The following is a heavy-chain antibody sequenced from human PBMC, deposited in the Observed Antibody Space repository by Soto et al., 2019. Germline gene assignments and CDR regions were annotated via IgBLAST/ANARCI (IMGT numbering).Heavy chain of an antibody. D-gene: IGHD3-22*01. CDR1: GFTFSNAW. Sequence: GGSLRLSCAASGFTFSNAWINWVRQAPGKGLEWVGRIKSKTDGGTTDYAEPVKGRFAISRDDSNNMLYLQMNSLKIEDTAVYYFTTDSYSTIIIVRFDYWGHGTLVTVSS. CDR2: IKSKTDGGTT. V-gene: IGHV3-15*07. CDR3: TTDSYSTIIIVRFDY. J-gene: IGHJ4*01.